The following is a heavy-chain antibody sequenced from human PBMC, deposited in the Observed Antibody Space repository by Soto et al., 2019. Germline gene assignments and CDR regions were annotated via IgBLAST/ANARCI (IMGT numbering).Heavy chain of an antibody. D-gene: IGHD3-22*01. CDR1: GFTFSSYA. V-gene: IGHV3-30-3*01. CDR2: ISYDGSNK. CDR3: ARDKDYDSSGGGFDY. Sequence: QVQLVESGGGVVQPGRSLRLSCAASGFTFSSYAMHWVRQAPGKGLEWVAVISYDGSNKYYADSVKGRFTISRDNSKNTLYLQMNSLRAEDTAEYYCARDKDYDSSGGGFDYWGQGTLVTVSS. J-gene: IGHJ4*02.